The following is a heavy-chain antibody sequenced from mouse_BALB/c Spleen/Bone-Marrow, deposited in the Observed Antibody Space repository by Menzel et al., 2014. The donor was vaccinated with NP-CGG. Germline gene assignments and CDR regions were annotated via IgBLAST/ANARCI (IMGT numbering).Heavy chain of an antibody. Sequence: VQRVESGGGLVKSGESLKLSCAASGFTFSNYAMSWVRQSPEKRLEWVAEIGSGGSYIYYPDTLTGRFTISRDNAKNTLYLEMSSLRSEDTALYYCSSYAYWGQGTLVTVSA. V-gene: IGHV5-9-4*01. D-gene: IGHD2-12*01. CDR1: GFTFSNYA. CDR3: SSYAY. CDR2: IGSGGSYI. J-gene: IGHJ3*01.